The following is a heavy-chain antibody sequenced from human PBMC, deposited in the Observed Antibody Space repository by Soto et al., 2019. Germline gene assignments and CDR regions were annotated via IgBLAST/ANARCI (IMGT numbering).Heavy chain of an antibody. CDR1: GGSISSGGYY. V-gene: IGHV4-31*03. J-gene: IGHJ6*02. CDR2: IYYSGST. D-gene: IGHD3-9*01. CDR3: ARDRYDILTGYRGMDV. Sequence: QVQLQESGPGLVKPSQTLSLTCTVSGGSISSGGYYWSWIRQHPGKGLEWIGYIYYSGSTYYNPSLTSRVTISVDTSKNQFSLKLSSVTAAAAAVYYCARDRYDILTGYRGMDVWGQGTTVTVSS.